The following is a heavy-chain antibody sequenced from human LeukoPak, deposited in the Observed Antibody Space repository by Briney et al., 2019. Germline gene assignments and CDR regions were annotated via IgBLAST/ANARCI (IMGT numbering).Heavy chain of an antibody. CDR2: ISYDGSNK. V-gene: IGHV3-30-3*01. Sequence: GGSLRLSCAASGFTFDDYAMHWVRQAPGKGLEWVALISYDGSNKYYADSVKGRFTISRDNSKNTLYLQMNSLRAEDTAVYYCARGGSGNYYYYFYYMDVWGKGTTVTVSS. J-gene: IGHJ6*03. D-gene: IGHD3-10*01. CDR3: ARGGSGNYYYYFYYMDV. CDR1: GFTFDDYA.